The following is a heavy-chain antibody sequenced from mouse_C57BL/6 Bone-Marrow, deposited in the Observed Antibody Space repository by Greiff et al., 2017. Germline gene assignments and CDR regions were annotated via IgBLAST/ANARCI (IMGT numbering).Heavy chain of an antibody. J-gene: IGHJ3*01. Sequence: VQLKESGPVLVKPGASVKMSCKASGYTFTDYYMNWVKQSHGKSLEWIGVINPYNGGTSYNQKFKGKATLTVDKSSSTAYMELNSLTSEDSAVYYCARPLDDGYYETDAFAYWGQGTLVTVSA. CDR2: INPYNGGT. V-gene: IGHV1-19*01. D-gene: IGHD2-3*01. CDR1: GYTFTDYY. CDR3: ARPLDDGYYETDAFAY.